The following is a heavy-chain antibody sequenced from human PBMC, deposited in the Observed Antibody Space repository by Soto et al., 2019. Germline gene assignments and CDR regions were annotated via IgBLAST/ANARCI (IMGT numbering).Heavy chain of an antibody. CDR3: ARDPGIPGRYWYFDL. V-gene: IGHV1-2*04. D-gene: IGHD1-20*01. CDR1: GYRFTDYY. CDR2: VNPKRGDA. Sequence: QVVLVQSGAEVRKPGASVKVSCKASGYRFTDYYIHWVRQAPGQGPEWMGWVNPKRGDAVYAQKFQGWVTMTRDTATSPADLEVNSLKSDDTAVYYCARDPGIPGRYWYFDLWGRGTLVTVSS. J-gene: IGHJ2*01.